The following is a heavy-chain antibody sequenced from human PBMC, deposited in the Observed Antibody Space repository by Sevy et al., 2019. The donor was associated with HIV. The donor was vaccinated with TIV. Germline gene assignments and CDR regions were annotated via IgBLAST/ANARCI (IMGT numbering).Heavy chain of an antibody. CDR2: FDPEDGET. J-gene: IGHJ4*02. D-gene: IGHD3-22*01. Sequence: ASVKVSCKVSGYTLNQLSMHWVRLAAGKGLEWMGSFDPEDGETAYAQKFQGRVTMTEDTSIDTAYMELSSLRSEDTAVYYCATTKDYYESSGSPVDYWGQGTLVTVSS. V-gene: IGHV1-24*01. CDR1: GYTLNQLS. CDR3: ATTKDYYESSGSPVDY.